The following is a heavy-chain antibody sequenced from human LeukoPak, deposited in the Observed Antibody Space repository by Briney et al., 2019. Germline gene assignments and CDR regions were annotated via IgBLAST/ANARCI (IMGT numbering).Heavy chain of an antibody. CDR1: GFTFSDYY. D-gene: IGHD5-18*01. Sequence: SGGSLRLSCAVSGFTFSDYYMSWIRQATGKGMEWVSYISSSGSTIYYADSVKGRFTISRDNAKNSLYLQMNSLRAEDTAVYYCAREGSYGSAEGYWGQGTLVTVSS. CDR3: AREGSYGSAEGY. CDR2: ISSSGSTI. V-gene: IGHV3-11*01. J-gene: IGHJ4*02.